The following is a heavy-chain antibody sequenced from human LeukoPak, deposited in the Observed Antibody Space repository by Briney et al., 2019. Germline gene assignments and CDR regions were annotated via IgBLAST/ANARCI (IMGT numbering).Heavy chain of an antibody. J-gene: IGHJ4*02. D-gene: IGHD2-2*01. CDR2: IYYGGST. CDR1: GVSISSSSYH. CDR3: ARDGGSSFRYFDY. V-gene: IGHV4-39*07. Sequence: PSETLSLTCTVSGVSISSSSYHWGWIRQPPGKGLEWIGSIYYGGSTYYNPSLKSRVTISVDTSKNQFSLKLSSVTAADTAVYYCARDGGSSFRYFDYWGQGTLVTVSS.